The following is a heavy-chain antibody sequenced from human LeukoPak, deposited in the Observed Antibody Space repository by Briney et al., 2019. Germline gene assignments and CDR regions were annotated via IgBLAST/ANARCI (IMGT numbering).Heavy chain of an antibody. Sequence: SETLSLTCTVSGGSISTYYWNWIRQPPGKGLEWIGYIYYSGSTKYNPSLKSRVTISVDTSKNQFSLDLTSVTAADTAIYYCSRESGAFCPFGYWGQGTLVIVPP. V-gene: IGHV4-59*12. J-gene: IGHJ4*02. CDR3: SRESGAFCPFGY. CDR1: GGSISTYY. CDR2: IYYSGST. D-gene: IGHD1-26*01.